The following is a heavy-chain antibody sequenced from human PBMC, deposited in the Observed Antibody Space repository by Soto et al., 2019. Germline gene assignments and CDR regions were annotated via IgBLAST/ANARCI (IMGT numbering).Heavy chain of an antibody. D-gene: IGHD6-13*01. Sequence: ASVKVSCKASGYTFTNYGIHWVRQAPGQRLEWMGWLNAANGDTIYSPRFQGRVTITRDTSASTAYMELSSLRSEDTAVYYCVRRHVSATGIDWFDPWGQGXLVTVYS. J-gene: IGHJ5*02. CDR2: LNAANGDT. V-gene: IGHV1-3*01. CDR1: GYTFTNYG. CDR3: VRRHVSATGIDWFDP.